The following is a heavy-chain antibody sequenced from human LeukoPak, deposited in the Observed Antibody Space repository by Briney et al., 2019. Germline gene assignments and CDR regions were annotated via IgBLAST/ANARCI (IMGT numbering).Heavy chain of an antibody. Sequence: ASVKVSRKASGGTFSSYAISWVRQAPGQGLEWMGGIIPIFGTANYAQKFQGRVTITADESTSTAYMELSSLRSEDTAVYYCAIVVITDYYYYGMDVWGQGTTVTVSS. V-gene: IGHV1-69*01. J-gene: IGHJ6*02. CDR3: AIVVITDYYYYGMDV. CDR2: IIPIFGTA. CDR1: GGTFSSYA. D-gene: IGHD3-22*01.